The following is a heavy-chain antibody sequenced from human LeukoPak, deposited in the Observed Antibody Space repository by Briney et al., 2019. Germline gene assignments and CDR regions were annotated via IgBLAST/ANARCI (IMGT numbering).Heavy chain of an antibody. CDR3: ARGPWSAAGYNGMDV. CDR2: ISNSGGST. D-gene: IGHD6-13*01. J-gene: IGHJ6*02. V-gene: IGHV3-23*01. Sequence: GGSLRLSCAASRFTFSTYWMHWVRQVPGKGLEWVSAISNSGGSTPYADSVKGRFTISRDNSKNTLYLQMNSLRGEDTAVYYCARGPWSAAGYNGMDVWGQGTTVTVSS. CDR1: RFTFSTYW.